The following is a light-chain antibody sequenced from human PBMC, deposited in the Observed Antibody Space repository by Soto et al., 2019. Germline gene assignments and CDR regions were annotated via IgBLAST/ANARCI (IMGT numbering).Light chain of an antibody. CDR2: GAS. Sequence: EIVMTQSPATLSVSPGERATLSCRASQNINRDLAWYQQTPGQAPRLLIYGASTRATGIPARFSGGGSGTEFPLTISSLQSEDFAVYYCHQYNKWPPRYTFGQGTKLEIK. V-gene: IGKV3-15*01. CDR3: HQYNKWPPRYT. J-gene: IGKJ2*01. CDR1: QNINRD.